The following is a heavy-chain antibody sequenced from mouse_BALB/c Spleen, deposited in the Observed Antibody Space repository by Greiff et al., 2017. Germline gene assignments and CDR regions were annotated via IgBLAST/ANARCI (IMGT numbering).Heavy chain of an antibody. Sequence: EVMLVESGGGLVKPGGSLKLSCAASGFTFSSYAMSWVRQSPEKRLEWVAEISSGGSYTYYPDTVTGRFTISRDNAKNTLYLEMSSLRSEDTAMYYCARDGTLRYLDYWGQGTTLTVSS. CDR2: ISSGGSYT. CDR3: ARDGTLRYLDY. J-gene: IGHJ2*01. D-gene: IGHD1-1*01. V-gene: IGHV5-9-4*01. CDR1: GFTFSSYA.